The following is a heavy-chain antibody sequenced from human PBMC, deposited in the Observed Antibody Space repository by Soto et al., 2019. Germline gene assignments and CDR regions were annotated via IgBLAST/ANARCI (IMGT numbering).Heavy chain of an antibody. Sequence: ASVKVSCKASGYTFTVYYMHWVRQAPGQGLEWMGWINPKSGGTMYPQKFKGKVTMTWDTCISTAYMALTRLRSDDTAVYYCARDLAKGGGSAGFDYWGQGTLVTVSS. CDR2: INPKSGGT. D-gene: IGHD1-26*01. J-gene: IGHJ4*02. V-gene: IGHV1-2*02. CDR3: ARDLAKGGGSAGFDY. CDR1: GYTFTVYY.